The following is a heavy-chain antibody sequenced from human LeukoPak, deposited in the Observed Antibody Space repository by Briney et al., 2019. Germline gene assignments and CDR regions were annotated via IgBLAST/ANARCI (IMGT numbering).Heavy chain of an antibody. Sequence: PGGSLRLSCTASGSIFSSYGMHWVRQAPGKGLEWVAVISYDGSNKYYADSVKGRFTISRDNSKNTLYVQMNSLRAEDTAVYYCARDPAKFWSGHDYWGQGTLVTVSS. CDR3: ARDPAKFWSGHDY. CDR2: ISYDGSNK. CDR1: GSIFSSYG. J-gene: IGHJ4*02. V-gene: IGHV3-30*03. D-gene: IGHD3-3*01.